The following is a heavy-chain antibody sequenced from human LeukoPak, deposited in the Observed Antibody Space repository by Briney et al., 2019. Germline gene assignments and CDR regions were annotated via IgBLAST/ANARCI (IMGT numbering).Heavy chain of an antibody. CDR1: GYTFTGYY. J-gene: IGHJ5*02. CDR2: INPNSGGT. D-gene: IGHD3-22*01. Sequence: ASVKVSCKASGYTFTGYYMHWVRQAPGQGLEWMGWINPNSGGTNYAQKLQGRVTMTRDTSISTAYMELSRLRSDDTAVYYCARRRYYYDSSGSNWFDPWGQGTLVTVSS. CDR3: ARRRYYYDSSGSNWFDP. V-gene: IGHV1-2*02.